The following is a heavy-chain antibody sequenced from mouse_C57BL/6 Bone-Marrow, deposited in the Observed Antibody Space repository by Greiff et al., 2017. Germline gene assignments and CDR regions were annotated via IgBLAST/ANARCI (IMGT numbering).Heavy chain of an antibody. CDR1: GYTFTSYG. D-gene: IGHD1-1*01. CDR2: IYIGNGYT. V-gene: IGHV1-58*01. CDR3: ARSRYYGYWYFDV. Sequence: DVKLQESGAELVRPGSSVKMSCKTSGYTFTSYGINWVKQRPGQGLEWIGYIYIGNGYTEYNEKFKGKATLTSDTSSSTAYMQLSSLTSEDSAIYCCARSRYYGYWYFDVWGTGTTVTVSS. J-gene: IGHJ1*03.